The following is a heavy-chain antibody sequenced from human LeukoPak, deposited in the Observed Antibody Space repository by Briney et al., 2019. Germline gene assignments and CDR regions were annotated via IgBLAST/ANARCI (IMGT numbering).Heavy chain of an antibody. D-gene: IGHD3-22*01. J-gene: IGHJ4*02. CDR1: GYTFTSYD. V-gene: IGHV1-8*01. CDR2: MSPNSGNT. Sequence: ASVKVSCKASGYTFTSYDINWVRQATGQGLEWMGWMSPNSGNTGYAQKFQGRVTMTRNTSISTAYMELSSLRSEDTAVYYCARPPSNYYDSSGYNLRDWGQGTLVTVSS. CDR3: ARPPSNYYDSSGYNLRD.